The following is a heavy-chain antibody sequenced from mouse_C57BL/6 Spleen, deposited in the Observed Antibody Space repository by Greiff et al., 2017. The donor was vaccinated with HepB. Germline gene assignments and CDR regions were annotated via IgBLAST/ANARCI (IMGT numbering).Heavy chain of an antibody. CDR2: INYDGSST. J-gene: IGHJ2*01. D-gene: IGHD1-1*01. CDR1: GFTFSDYY. V-gene: IGHV5-16*01. Sequence: EVMLVESEGGLVQPGSSMKLSCTASGFTFSDYYMAWVRQVPEKGLEWVANINYDGSSTYYLDSLKSRFIISRDNAKNILYLQMSSLKSEDTATYYCARGRGYYYGSSSFDYWGQGTTLTVSS. CDR3: ARGRGYYYGSSSFDY.